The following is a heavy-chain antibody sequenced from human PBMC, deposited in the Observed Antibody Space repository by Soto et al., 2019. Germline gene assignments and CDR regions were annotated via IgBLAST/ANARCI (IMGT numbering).Heavy chain of an antibody. V-gene: IGHV1-46*01. Sequence: QVQLVQSGAEVKKPGASVKVSCKASGYTFIDYFIHWVRQAPGQGLEWMAMINPSDHNTRYAQKFQGRVTLTTDTSTSTVYMDLSNLRSDDTAFYFCARGTRRDWGQGTLVTVSS. CDR2: INPSDHNT. CDR1: GYTFIDYF. CDR3: ARGTRRD. J-gene: IGHJ1*01.